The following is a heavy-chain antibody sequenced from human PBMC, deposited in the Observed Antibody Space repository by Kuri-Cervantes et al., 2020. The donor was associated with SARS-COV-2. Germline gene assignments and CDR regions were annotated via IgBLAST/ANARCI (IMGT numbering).Heavy chain of an antibody. CDR1: GFTFSSHG. D-gene: IGHD2/OR15-2a*01. J-gene: IGHJ4*02. Sequence: LSLTCAASGFTFSSHGMHWVRQAPGKGLEWVAVISYDGSNKYYADSVKGRFTISRDNSKNTLYLQMNSLRAEDTAVYYCARDGRWSMAIIDYWGQGTLVTVSS. V-gene: IGHV3-30*03. CDR3: ARDGRWSMAIIDY. CDR2: ISYDGSNK.